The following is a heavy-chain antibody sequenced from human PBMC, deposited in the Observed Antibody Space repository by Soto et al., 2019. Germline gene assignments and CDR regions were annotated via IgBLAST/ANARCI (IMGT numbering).Heavy chain of an antibody. J-gene: IGHJ4*01. D-gene: IGHD3-10*01. V-gene: IGHV1-3*01. CDR2: INPASGKT. Sequence: ASVKVSCKASGYTFSDYSLQWVRQAPGQRLEWMGWINPASGKTKYSQKFQGRVTITRDTSASTAYMELSSLTSEDTALYYCARDLWLGESFRYYFDYWAQGTLVTVSS. CDR1: GYTFSDYS. CDR3: ARDLWLGESFRYYFDY.